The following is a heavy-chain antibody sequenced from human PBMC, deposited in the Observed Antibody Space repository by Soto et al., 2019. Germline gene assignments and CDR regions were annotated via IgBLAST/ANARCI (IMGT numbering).Heavy chain of an antibody. CDR1: GFTFRSYV. CDR2: TSYDGSDK. CDR3: ARGGATGGLDV. J-gene: IGHJ1*01. Sequence: QVQLVESGGGVVQPGTSLRVSCVGSGFTFRSYVMHWVRQAPGKGLEWVALTSYDGSDKYYDDSVRGRFTISRDNSRNTVDLQMDSLRLEDTALYYCARGGATGGLDVWGQGTLVSVSS. V-gene: IGHV3-30*19. D-gene: IGHD3-16*01.